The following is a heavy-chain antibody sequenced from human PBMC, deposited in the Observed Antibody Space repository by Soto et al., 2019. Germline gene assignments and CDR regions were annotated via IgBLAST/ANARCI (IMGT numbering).Heavy chain of an antibody. V-gene: IGHV2-5*02. CDR2: IYWDDAK. D-gene: IGHD6-19*01. J-gene: IGHJ4*02. Sequence: QITLKESGPTLVKPTQTLTLTCTFSGFSLSSTRMAVGWIRQPPGKALEWLALIYWDDAKRYSPFLKSRLTITKDTSKNQVVLTMSIMDPVDTARYYCAHIVVAGLGYYFDYWGQGTLVTVSS. CDR3: AHIVVAGLGYYFDY. CDR1: GFSLSSTRMA.